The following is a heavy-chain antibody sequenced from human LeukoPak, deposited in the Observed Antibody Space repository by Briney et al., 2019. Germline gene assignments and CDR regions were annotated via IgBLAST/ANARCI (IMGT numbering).Heavy chain of an antibody. Sequence: PGGSLRLSCAASGFTFSSYEMNWVRQAPGKGLEWVSYISSSGSTIYYADSVEGRFTISRDNAKNSLYLQMNSLRAEDTAVYYCARGEAVAGPSFDYWGQGTLVTVSS. V-gene: IGHV3-48*03. J-gene: IGHJ4*02. CDR2: ISSSGSTI. CDR3: ARGEAVAGPSFDY. CDR1: GFTFSSYE. D-gene: IGHD6-19*01.